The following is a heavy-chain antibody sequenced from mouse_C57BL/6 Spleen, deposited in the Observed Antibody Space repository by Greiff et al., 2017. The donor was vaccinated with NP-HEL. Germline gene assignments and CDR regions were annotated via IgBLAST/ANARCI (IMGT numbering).Heavy chain of an antibody. D-gene: IGHD2-2*01. J-gene: IGHJ2*01. V-gene: IGHV5-12*01. CDR3: ARYGYDGGAFDY. CDR2: ISNGGGST. CDR1: GFTFSDYY. Sequence: EVKVVESGGGLVQPGGSLKLSCAASGFTFSDYYMYWVRQTPEKRLEWVAYISNGGGSTYYPDTVKGRFTISRDNAKNTLYLQMSRLKAEDTAMYYCARYGYDGGAFDYWGQGTTLTVSS.